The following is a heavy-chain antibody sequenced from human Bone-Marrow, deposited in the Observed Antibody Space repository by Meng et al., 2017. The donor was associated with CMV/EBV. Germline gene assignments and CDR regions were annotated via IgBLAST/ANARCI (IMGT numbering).Heavy chain of an antibody. Sequence: GESLKISCAASGFTFSSYGMHWVRQAPGKGLEWVSYISSSGSTIYYADSVKGRFTISRDNARNSLYLQMNSLRAEDTAVYYCARDHLPYQLLGETWGQGTLVTGSS. CDR1: GFTFSSYG. J-gene: IGHJ4*02. V-gene: IGHV3-48*04. CDR3: ARDHLPYQLLGET. D-gene: IGHD2-2*01. CDR2: ISSSGSTI.